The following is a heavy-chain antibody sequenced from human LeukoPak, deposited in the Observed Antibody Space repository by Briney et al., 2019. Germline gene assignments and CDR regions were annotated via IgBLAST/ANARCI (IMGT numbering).Heavy chain of an antibody. CDR2: IKQDGSDK. D-gene: IGHD6-13*01. V-gene: IGHV3-7*01. CDR3: ARGRPDDSGVLGYIDY. J-gene: IGHJ4*02. Sequence: GGSLRLSCAASGFTFSSYWMTWVRQAPGKGLEWVANIKQDGSDKYFVDSVKGRFTISRDNAKNTLYLQMNSLRGEDTAVYYCARGRPDDSGVLGYIDYWGQEPLVSVPS. CDR1: GFTFSSYW.